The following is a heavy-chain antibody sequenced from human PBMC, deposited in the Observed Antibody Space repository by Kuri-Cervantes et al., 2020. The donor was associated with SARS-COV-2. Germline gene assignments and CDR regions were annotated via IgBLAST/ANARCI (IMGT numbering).Heavy chain of an antibody. V-gene: IGHV2-70*17. CDR3: ARTYSGDYLNWFDP. CDR2: IDWDDDT. CDR1: GFSLSTSGMC. Sequence: SGPTLVKPAQTLTLTCTFSGFSLSTSGMCVSWIRQPPGKALEWLARIDWDDDTFYNASLKTRLTISKDTSKKQVVLTMTNMDPVDTATYDCARTYSGDYLNWFDPWGQGILVTVSS. D-gene: IGHD1-26*01. J-gene: IGHJ5*02.